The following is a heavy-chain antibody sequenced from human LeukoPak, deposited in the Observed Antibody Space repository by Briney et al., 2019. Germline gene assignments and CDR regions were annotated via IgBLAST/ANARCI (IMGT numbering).Heavy chain of an antibody. CDR3: ARGVSGTGPDI. Sequence: GGSLRLSCAASGFTFSSYWMHWVRQAPGKGLVWVSRIKTDGSSTDYAHSVKGRFTISRDNAKNPMYLQMNSLRAEDTAVYYCARGVSGTGPDIWGLGTMVTVSS. CDR1: GFTFSSYW. D-gene: IGHD5/OR15-5a*01. CDR2: IKTDGSST. J-gene: IGHJ3*02. V-gene: IGHV3-74*01.